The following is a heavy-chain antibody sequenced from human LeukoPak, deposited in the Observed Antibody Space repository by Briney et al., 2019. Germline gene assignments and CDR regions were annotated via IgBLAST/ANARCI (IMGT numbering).Heavy chain of an antibody. CDR1: GFTFSSYI. CDR3: ARFYTMVRGVIMGMDV. V-gene: IGHV3-21*01. Sequence: SGGSLRPSCAASGFTFSSYIMNWVRQAPGKGLEWVSSISSSSSYIYYADSVKGRFTISRDNAKNSLYLQMNSLRAEDTAVYYCARFYTMVRGVIMGMDVWGQGTTVTVSS. J-gene: IGHJ6*02. D-gene: IGHD3-10*01. CDR2: ISSSSSYI.